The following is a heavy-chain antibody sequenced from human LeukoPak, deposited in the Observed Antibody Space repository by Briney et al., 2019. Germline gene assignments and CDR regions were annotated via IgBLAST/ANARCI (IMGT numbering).Heavy chain of an antibody. D-gene: IGHD2-2*01. J-gene: IGHJ5*02. V-gene: IGHV3-30*02. Sequence: GGSLRLSCAASGFTFSSYGMHWVRQAPGKGLEWVAFIRYDGSNKYYADSVKGRFTISRDNSKNMLYLQMNSLRAEDTAVYYCARDPTCSSTSCHNWFDPWGQGTLVTVSS. CDR2: IRYDGSNK. CDR3: ARDPTCSSTSCHNWFDP. CDR1: GFTFSSYG.